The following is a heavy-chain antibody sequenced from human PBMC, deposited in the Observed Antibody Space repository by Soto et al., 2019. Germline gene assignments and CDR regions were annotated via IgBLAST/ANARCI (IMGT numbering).Heavy chain of an antibody. CDR3: AGRDYDSSGYGY. D-gene: IGHD3-22*01. CDR2: IYYSGST. Sequence: SETLSLTCTVSGGSISSYYWSWIRQPPGKGLEWIGYIYYSGSTNYDPSLKSRVTISVDTSKNQFSLKLSSVTAADTAVYYCAGRDYDSSGYGYWGQGTLVTV. CDR1: GGSISSYY. V-gene: IGHV4-59*01. J-gene: IGHJ4*02.